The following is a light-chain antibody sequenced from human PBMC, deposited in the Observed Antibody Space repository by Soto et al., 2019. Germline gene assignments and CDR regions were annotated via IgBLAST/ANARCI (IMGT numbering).Light chain of an antibody. Sequence: EIVMTQSPATLSVSPGERATLSCRASQSVSSKLAWYQQKPGQAPRLLIYEASTRATGIPARFSGSGSGTEFTLTISSLQSEDFAVYYCQQYYNWPPITFGQGTRLEIK. J-gene: IGKJ5*01. CDR3: QQYYNWPPIT. V-gene: IGKV3-15*01. CDR1: QSVSSK. CDR2: EAS.